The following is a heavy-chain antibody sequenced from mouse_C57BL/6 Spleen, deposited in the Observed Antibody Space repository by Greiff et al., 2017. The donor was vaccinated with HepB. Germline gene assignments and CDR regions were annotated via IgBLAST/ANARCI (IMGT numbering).Heavy chain of an antibody. J-gene: IGHJ2*01. D-gene: IGHD2-10*01. CDR2: IYPGNSDT. Sequence: VQLQQSGPVLARPGASVKMSCKTSGYTFTSYWMHWVKQRPGQGLEWIGAIYPGNSDTSYNQKFKGKAKLTAVTSASTAYMELSSLTNEDSAVYYCMAYYDYYFDYWGQGTTLTVSS. CDR3: MAYYDYYFDY. CDR1: GYTFTSYW. V-gene: IGHV1-5*01.